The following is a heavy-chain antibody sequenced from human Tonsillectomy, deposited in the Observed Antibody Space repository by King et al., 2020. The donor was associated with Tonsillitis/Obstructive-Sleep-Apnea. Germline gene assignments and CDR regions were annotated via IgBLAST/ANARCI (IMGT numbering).Heavy chain of an antibody. CDR2: INHSGST. Sequence: VQLQQWGAGLLKPSETLSLTCAVYGGSFSGYYWSWIRQPPGKGLEWIGEINHSGSTNYNPSLKSRVTISVDTSKNQFSLKLSSVTAADTAVYYCARVVGHYQLLRGGGGYDYYYYYMDVWGKGTTVTVSS. CDR3: ARVVGHYQLLRGGGGYDYYYYYMDV. J-gene: IGHJ6*03. V-gene: IGHV4-34*01. CDR1: GGSFSGYY. D-gene: IGHD2-2*01.